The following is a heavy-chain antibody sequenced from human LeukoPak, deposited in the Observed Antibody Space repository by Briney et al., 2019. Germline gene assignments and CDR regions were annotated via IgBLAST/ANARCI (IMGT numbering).Heavy chain of an antibody. Sequence: GGSLRLSCAASRFTFDESGMSWVRQVPEKGLEWVSTTGYADPVKGRFTISRDNAKNSLYLWYGSGMNNSGWTYYCYYMDVWGEGTTVTMSS. CDR1: RFTFDESG. V-gene: IGHV3-20*01. CDR2: TT. J-gene: IGHJ6*03. D-gene: IGHD1/OR15-1a*01. CDR3: YYMDV.